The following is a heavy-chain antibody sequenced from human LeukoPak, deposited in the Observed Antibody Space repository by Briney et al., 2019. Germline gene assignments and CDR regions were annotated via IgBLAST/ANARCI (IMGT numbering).Heavy chain of an antibody. V-gene: IGHV3-64*01. CDR2: ISSNGGST. J-gene: IGHJ4*02. Sequence: PGGSLRLSCAASGFTFSSYAMHWVRQAPGRGLEYVSAISSNGGSTYYANSVKGRFTISRDNSKNTLYLQMGSLRAEDMAVYYCARVTGPRDYWGQGTLVTVSS. CDR1: GFTFSSYA. CDR3: ARVTGPRDY.